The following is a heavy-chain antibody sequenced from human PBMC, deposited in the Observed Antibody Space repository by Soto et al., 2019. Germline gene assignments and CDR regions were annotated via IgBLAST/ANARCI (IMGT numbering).Heavy chain of an antibody. Sequence: SETLSLTCTVSGGSISSYYWSWIRQPPGKGLEWIGYIYYSGSTNYNPSLKSRVTISVDTSKNQFSLKLSSVTAADTAVYSCARNPAIRPPSGYCRMDVWGQGIMVTVYS. CDR3: ARNPAIRPPSGYCRMDV. J-gene: IGHJ6*02. D-gene: IGHD2-2*02. CDR2: IYYSGST. V-gene: IGHV4-59*01. CDR1: GGSISSYY.